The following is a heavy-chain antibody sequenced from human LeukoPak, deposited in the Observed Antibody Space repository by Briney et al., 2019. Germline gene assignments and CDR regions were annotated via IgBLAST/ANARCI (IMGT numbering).Heavy chain of an antibody. CDR1: GGSITGYF. CDR2: IHYTGAT. D-gene: IGHD3-9*01. J-gene: IGHJ4*02. V-gene: IGHV4-34*01. CDR3: ARGNILTGYCFDF. Sequence: SETLSLTCAVYGGSITGYFWSWIRQTPGRGVEWVGEIHYTGATSYNTSLKSRATISTDASKNQFFLRLSSVTDAETAVYYCARGNILTGYCFDFWGQGALVTVSS.